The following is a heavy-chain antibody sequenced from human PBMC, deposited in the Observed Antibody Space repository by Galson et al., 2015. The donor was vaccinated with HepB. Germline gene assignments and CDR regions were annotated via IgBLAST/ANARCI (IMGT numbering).Heavy chain of an antibody. J-gene: IGHJ4*02. CDR2: ISGVGGST. D-gene: IGHD3-3*01. CDR3: AKDWGLFGVIRGPDY. CDR1: GFTFSSYA. V-gene: IGHV3-23*01. Sequence: SLRLSCAASGFTFSSYAMNWVRQAPGKGLEWVSSISGVGGSTYYADSVKGRFTISRDNSKNTLYLQMNSLRAEDTAVYYCAKDWGLFGVIRGPDYWGQGTLVTVSS.